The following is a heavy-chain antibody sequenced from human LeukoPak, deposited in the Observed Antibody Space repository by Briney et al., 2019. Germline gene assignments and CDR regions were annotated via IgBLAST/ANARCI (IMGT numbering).Heavy chain of an antibody. CDR3: ARGRLGYSRYYFDY. V-gene: IGHV4-34*01. J-gene: IGHJ4*02. Sequence: SVTLSLTCAVYGGSFSGYYWSWIRQPPGKGLEWIGEINHSGSTNYNPSLKSRVTISVDTSKNQFSLKLSSVTAADTAVYYCARGRLGYSRYYFDYWGQGTLVTVSS. D-gene: IGHD3-16*01. CDR1: GGSFSGYY. CDR2: INHSGST.